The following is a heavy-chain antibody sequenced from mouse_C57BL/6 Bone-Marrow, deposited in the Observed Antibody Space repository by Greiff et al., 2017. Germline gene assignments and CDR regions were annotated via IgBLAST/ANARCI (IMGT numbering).Heavy chain of an antibody. V-gene: IGHV1-59*01. CDR1: GYTFTSYW. CDR3: TICYGSSYDYFDY. CDR2: IDPSDSYT. Sequence: QVQLQQPGAELVRPGTSVKLSCKASGYTFTSYWMHWVKQRPGQGLEWIGVIDPSDSYTNYNQKFKGKATLTVDKSSSTAYMQLSSLTSEDSAVYYCTICYGSSYDYFDYWGQGTTLTVSS. J-gene: IGHJ2*01. D-gene: IGHD1-1*01.